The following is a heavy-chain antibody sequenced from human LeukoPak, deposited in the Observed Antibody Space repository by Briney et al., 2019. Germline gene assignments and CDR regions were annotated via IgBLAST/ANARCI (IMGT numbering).Heavy chain of an antibody. J-gene: IGHJ4*02. CDR1: GFTFSSYW. D-gene: IGHD4-17*01. CDR3: ASGGDYGDYYFDY. Sequence: GGSLRLSCAAAGFTFSSYWMSWVRQAPGKGLEWVANIKQDGSEKYYVDSVKGRFTISRDNAKNSLYLQMNSLRAEDTAVYYCASGGDYGDYYFDYWGQGTPVTVSS. V-gene: IGHV3-7*01. CDR2: IKQDGSEK.